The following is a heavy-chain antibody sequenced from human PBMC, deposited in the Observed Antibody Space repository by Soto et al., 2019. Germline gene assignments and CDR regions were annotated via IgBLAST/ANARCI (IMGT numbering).Heavy chain of an antibody. Sequence: ASVKVSCKASGYTFTSDDINWVRQATGQGLEWMGWMNPNSGNTGYAQKFQGRVTMTRNTSISTAYMELSSLRSEDTAVYYCARARGSYYVGVNYGMDVWGQGTTVTVSS. J-gene: IGHJ6*02. CDR3: ARARGSYYVGVNYGMDV. CDR2: MNPNSGNT. D-gene: IGHD1-26*01. CDR1: GYTFTSDD. V-gene: IGHV1-8*01.